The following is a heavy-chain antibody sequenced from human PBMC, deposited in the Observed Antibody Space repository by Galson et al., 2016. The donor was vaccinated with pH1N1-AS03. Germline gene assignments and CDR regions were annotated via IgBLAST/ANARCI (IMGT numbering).Heavy chain of an antibody. Sequence: SETLSLTCAVSGGSVSSSSYYWGWIRQPPGRGLEWIGQINYVGTSDYNPSLSSRVSFSVDTSNNRFSLNLTSVTAADTAVYYCARVDLGSGFDFWGQGALVSVST. V-gene: IGHV4-39*02. J-gene: IGHJ4*02. CDR1: GGSVSSSSYY. CDR3: ARVDLGSGFDF. CDR2: INYVGTS. D-gene: IGHD3-16*01.